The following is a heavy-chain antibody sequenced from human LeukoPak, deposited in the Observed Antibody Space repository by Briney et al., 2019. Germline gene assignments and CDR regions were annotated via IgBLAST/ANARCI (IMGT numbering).Heavy chain of an antibody. D-gene: IGHD3-10*01. Sequence: PSETLSLTCTVSGGSNNSYYWTWIRQPPGKGLEWIGYIYYSGSTHYNPSLNSRVTISMDTSKNHFSLKLSSVTAADTAIYYCARTSRHFYGSGSNLTPWPADMDVWGQGTKVTVSS. CDR1: GGSNNSYY. CDR3: ARTSRHFYGSGSNLTPWPADMDV. V-gene: IGHV4-59*01. J-gene: IGHJ6*02. CDR2: IYYSGST.